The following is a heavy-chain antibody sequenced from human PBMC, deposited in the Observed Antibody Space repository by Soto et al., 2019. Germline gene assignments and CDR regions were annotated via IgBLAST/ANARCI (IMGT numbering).Heavy chain of an antibody. CDR2: ISWNSGSI. D-gene: IGHD1-26*01. CDR1: GFTFDDYA. Sequence: PGGSLRLSFAASGFTFDDYAMHWVRQAPGKALEWVSGISWNSGSIGYADSVKGRFTISRDNAKNSLYLQMNSLRGEDTALYYCAKDRIVGARFYYYGMDVWGQGTTVTVSS. J-gene: IGHJ6*02. V-gene: IGHV3-9*01. CDR3: AKDRIVGARFYYYGMDV.